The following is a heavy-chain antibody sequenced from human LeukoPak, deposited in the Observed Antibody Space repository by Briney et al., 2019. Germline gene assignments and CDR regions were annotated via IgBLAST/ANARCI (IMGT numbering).Heavy chain of an antibody. V-gene: IGHV3-23*01. D-gene: IGHD3-10*01. Sequence: GGSLRLSCAASGFIFSSYAMSWVRQAPGKGLEWVSAISGSGGSTYYADSVKGRFTISRDNSKNTLYLQMNSLRAEDTAVYYCAKGRGSGSYYIRWFDPWGQGTLVTVSS. CDR2: ISGSGGST. CDR3: AKGRGSGSYYIRWFDP. CDR1: GFIFSSYA. J-gene: IGHJ5*02.